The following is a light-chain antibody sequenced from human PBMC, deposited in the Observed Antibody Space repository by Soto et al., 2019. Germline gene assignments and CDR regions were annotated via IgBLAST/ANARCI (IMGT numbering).Light chain of an antibody. Sequence: QLVLTQSPSASASLGASVKLTCTLSSGHSSYAIAWHQLQPEKGPRYLMNLNNDGSHSKGDGIPDRFSGSSSGAERYLTISRLQSEDEADYYCQTWGTGIYVVFGGGTKLTVL. J-gene: IGLJ2*01. CDR2: LNNDGSH. CDR3: QTWGTGIYVV. V-gene: IGLV4-69*01. CDR1: SGHSSYA.